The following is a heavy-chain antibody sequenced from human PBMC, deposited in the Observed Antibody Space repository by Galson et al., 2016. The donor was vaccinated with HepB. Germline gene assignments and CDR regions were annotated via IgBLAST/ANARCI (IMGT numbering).Heavy chain of an antibody. V-gene: IGHV3-33*08. CDR1: GFIFSSNK. D-gene: IGHD5-18*01. CDR3: ARGEEEAAMEPFDY. CDR2: IWHDGSNK. Sequence: SLRLSCAASGFIFSSNKMTWVRQAPGKGLEWVALIWHDGSNKYYIDSVKGRFTISRDNSRDTLYLQMDSLRAEDTAVYYCARGEEEAAMEPFDYWGQGTLVTVSS. J-gene: IGHJ4*02.